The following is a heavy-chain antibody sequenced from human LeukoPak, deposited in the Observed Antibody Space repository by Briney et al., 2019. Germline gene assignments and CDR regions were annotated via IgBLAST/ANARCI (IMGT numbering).Heavy chain of an antibody. V-gene: IGHV1-69*06. CDR2: IIPIFGTA. D-gene: IGHD2-15*01. CDR3: AILGYCSGGSCYSADY. CDR1: GGTFSSYA. Sequence: ASVKVSCKASGGTFSSYAISWVRQAPGQGLEWMGGIIPIFGTANYAQKSQGRVTITADKSTSTAYMELSSLRSEDTAVYYCAILGYCSGGSCYSADYWGQGTLVTVSS. J-gene: IGHJ4*02.